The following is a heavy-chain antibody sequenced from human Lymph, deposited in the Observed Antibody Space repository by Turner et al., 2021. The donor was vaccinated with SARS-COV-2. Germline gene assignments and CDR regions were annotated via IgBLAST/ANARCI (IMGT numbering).Heavy chain of an antibody. CDR1: GYTPTELS. D-gene: IGHD1-1*01. V-gene: IGHV1-24*01. Sequence: VQLVQSGAEVKKPGASVKVSCKVSGYTPTELSIHWVRQAPGKGLEWMGGFEPEDGETIYAQKFQGRVTMTEDTSTDTAYMELSSLRSEDTAVYYCATLKSNWKILTGRYYFDFWGQGTLVTVSA. CDR3: ATLKSNWKILTGRYYFDF. J-gene: IGHJ4*02. CDR2: FEPEDGET.